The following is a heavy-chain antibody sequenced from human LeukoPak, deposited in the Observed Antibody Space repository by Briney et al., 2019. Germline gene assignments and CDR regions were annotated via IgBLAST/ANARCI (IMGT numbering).Heavy chain of an antibody. CDR2: ISSSSSTI. J-gene: IGHJ4*02. D-gene: IGHD6-19*01. CDR1: GFTFSSYS. CDR3: ARIHSSGWYRRVDYFDY. Sequence: GGSLRLSCAASGFTFSSYSMNWVRQARGKGLEWDSYISSSSSTIYYADSVKVRFTISRDNAKNSLYLQMNSLRAEDTAVYYCARIHSSGWYRRVDYFDYWGQGTLVTVSS. V-gene: IGHV3-48*01.